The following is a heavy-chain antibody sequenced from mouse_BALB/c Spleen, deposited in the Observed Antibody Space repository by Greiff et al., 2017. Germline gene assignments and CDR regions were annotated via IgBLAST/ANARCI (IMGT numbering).Heavy chain of an antibody. V-gene: IGHV5-17*02. CDR2: ISSGSSTI. D-gene: IGHD2-10*02. Sequence: EVQLQESGGGLVQPGGSRKLSCAASGFTFSSFGMHWVRQAPEKGLEWVAYISSGSSTIYYADTVKGRFTISRDNPKNTLFLQMTSLRSEDTAMYYCAKEGYGDYWGQGTTLTVSS. CDR3: AKEGYGDY. J-gene: IGHJ2*01. CDR1: GFTFSSFG.